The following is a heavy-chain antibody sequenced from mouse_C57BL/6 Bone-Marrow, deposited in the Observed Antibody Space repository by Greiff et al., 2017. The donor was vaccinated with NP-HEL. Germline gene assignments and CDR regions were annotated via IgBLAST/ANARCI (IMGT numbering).Heavy chain of an antibody. CDR2: IDPENGDT. J-gene: IGHJ3*01. CDR3: TTSGWLLRKGWFAY. D-gene: IGHD2-3*01. Sequence: EVQLQQSGAELVRPGASVKLSCTASGFNIKDDYMHWVKQRPEQGLEWIGWIDPENGDTEYASKFQGKATITADTSSNTAYLQLSSLTSEDTAVYYCTTSGWLLRKGWFAYWGQGTLVTVSA. V-gene: IGHV14-4*01. CDR1: GFNIKDDY.